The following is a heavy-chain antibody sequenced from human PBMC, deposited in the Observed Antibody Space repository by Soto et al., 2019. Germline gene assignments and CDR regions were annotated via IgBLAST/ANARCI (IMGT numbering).Heavy chain of an antibody. CDR3: ARGDRYSYGYYYYGMDV. CDR1: GGPISSGGYY. D-gene: IGHD5-18*01. CDR2: IYYSGST. V-gene: IGHV4-31*03. Sequence: SETLSLTCTVSGGPISSGGYYWSWIRQHPGKGLEWVGYIYYSGSTYYNPSLKSRVTISVDTSKNQFSLKLSSVTAADTAVYYCARGDRYSYGYYYYGMDVWGQGTTVTVSS. J-gene: IGHJ6*02.